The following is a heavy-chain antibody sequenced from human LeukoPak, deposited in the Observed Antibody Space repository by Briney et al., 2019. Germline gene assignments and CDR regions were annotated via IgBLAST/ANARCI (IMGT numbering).Heavy chain of an antibody. CDR1: GFTLSTYW. D-gene: IGHD5-24*01. J-gene: IGHJ4*02. CDR3: ARGGGRDGYNYPGFYGY. Sequence: GGSLRLSCAASGFTLSTYWMSWVRQAPGKGLEWVANIKQDGSEEYYVDSVKGRFTISRDNAKNSLYLQMNSLRAEDTAVYYCARGGGRDGYNYPGFYGYWGQGTLLTVSS. CDR2: IKQDGSEE. V-gene: IGHV3-7*01.